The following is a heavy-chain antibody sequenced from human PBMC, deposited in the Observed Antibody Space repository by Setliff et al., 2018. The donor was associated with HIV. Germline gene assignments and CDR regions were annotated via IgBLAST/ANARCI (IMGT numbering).Heavy chain of an antibody. J-gene: IGHJ4*01. V-gene: IGHV4-34*01. Sequence: SETLSLTCSVSGGSISSYYWSWIRQPAGKGLEWIGEINHSGRAKYNPSLKSRASISADTSKNQFSLRLTSVTAADTAVYYCARGAPYCNHGICHLFDYWGHGNLVTVSS. D-gene: IGHD2-8*01. CDR3: ARGAPYCNHGICHLFDY. CDR1: GGSISSYY. CDR2: INHSGRA.